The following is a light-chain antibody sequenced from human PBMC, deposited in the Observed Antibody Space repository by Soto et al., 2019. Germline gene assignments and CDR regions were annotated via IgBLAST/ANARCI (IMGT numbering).Light chain of an antibody. Sequence: DIVMTQSPDSLAVSLGERATINCKSSQSVLYSSNNNNYLAWYQQKPGQPPKLLIYWASSRESGVPDRFSGSGSGTDFTLTISSLQAEDVAVYYCQQYSNSPLTFGQWTRVEVK. CDR1: QSVLYSSNNNNY. V-gene: IGKV4-1*01. CDR2: WAS. J-gene: IGKJ1*01. CDR3: QQYSNSPLT.